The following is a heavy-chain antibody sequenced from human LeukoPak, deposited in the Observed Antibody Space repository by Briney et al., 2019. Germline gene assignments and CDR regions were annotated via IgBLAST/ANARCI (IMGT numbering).Heavy chain of an antibody. V-gene: IGHV4-4*07. D-gene: IGHD3-10*01. CDR1: GGSISSYY. J-gene: IGHJ3*02. CDR3: ARGFDYYASDYSFDI. CDR2: IYTSGST. Sequence: SETLSLTCTVSGGSISSYYWSWIRQPAGKGLEWIGRIYTSGSTNYNPSLKSRVTISVDKSKNQFSLKLSSVTAADTAVYYCARGFDYYASDYSFDIWGQGTMVTVSS.